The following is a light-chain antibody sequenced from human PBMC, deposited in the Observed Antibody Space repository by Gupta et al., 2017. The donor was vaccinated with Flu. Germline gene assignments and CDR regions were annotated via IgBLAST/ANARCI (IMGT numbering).Light chain of an antibody. J-gene: IGKJ5*01. Sequence: DIQMTQSPSSLSASVGDRVTMTCRASQDITNSLAWFQQKPGKAPKSLIYGASSLQSGVPSRFSGGGYGTDFNLTISSLEPEDFATFYCQQYESYPNTFGQGTRLEIK. CDR3: QQYESYPNT. V-gene: IGKV1-16*01. CDR1: QDITNS. CDR2: GAS.